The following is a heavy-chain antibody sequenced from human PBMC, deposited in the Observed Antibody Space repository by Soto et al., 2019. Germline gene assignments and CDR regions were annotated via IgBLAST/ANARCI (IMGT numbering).Heavy chain of an antibody. V-gene: IGHV3-23*01. D-gene: IGHD6-19*01. CDR1: GFTFSTYA. J-gene: IGHJ4*02. Sequence: EVQLLESGGGLVQPGGSLRLSCAASGFTFSTYAMSWVRQAPGKGLEWVAAISGSGGSTYYADSVKGRFTISRDNSKTTVCLQMSSVRAEAKAVYYCARRSGYTSGGYNAEYWGQGNLVTVSS. CDR2: ISGSGGST. CDR3: ARRSGYTSGGYNAEY.